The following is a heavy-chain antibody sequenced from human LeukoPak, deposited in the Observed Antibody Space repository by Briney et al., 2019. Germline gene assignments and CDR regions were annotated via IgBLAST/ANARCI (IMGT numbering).Heavy chain of an antibody. V-gene: IGHV3-30*18. J-gene: IGHJ4*02. CDR2: ISFDGSNK. CDR1: GFSFSNYG. D-gene: IGHD4-17*01. CDR3: AKVGTLAVTTEPYFDY. Sequence: GGSLRLSCAASGFSFSNYGMHWVRQAPGMGLEWVAVISFDGSNKYYADSVKGRFTISRDNSKNTLCLQMNSLRAGDTAVYYCAKVGTLAVTTEPYFDYWGQGTLVTVSS.